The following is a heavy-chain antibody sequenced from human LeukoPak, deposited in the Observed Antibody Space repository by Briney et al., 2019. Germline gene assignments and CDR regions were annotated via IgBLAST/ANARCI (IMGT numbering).Heavy chain of an antibody. J-gene: IGHJ6*03. CDR1: GGSISTTSYY. V-gene: IGHV4-39*01. D-gene: IGHD3-22*01. CDR2: IYYSGST. Sequence: PSETLSLTCTVSGGSISTTSYYWGWIRQPPGKGLEWIGSIYYSGSTYYNPSLKSRVTISVDTSKNQFSLKLSSVTAADTAAYYCARHSYYDSSGYSYRLVSSDYYYMDVWGKGITVTVSS. CDR3: ARHSYYDSSGYSYRLVSSDYYYMDV.